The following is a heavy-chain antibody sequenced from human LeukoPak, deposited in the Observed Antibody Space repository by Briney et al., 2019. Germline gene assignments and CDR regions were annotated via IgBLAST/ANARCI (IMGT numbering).Heavy chain of an antibody. J-gene: IGHJ4*02. CDR3: AGDYKYAFDN. Sequence: GGSLRLSCAASGFRFSDYSMNWVRQAPGKGLEWISYIGIDSGNTNYADSVKGRFTISGDKAKSSLYLQMNSLRVEDTAVYYCAGDYKYAFDNWGQGTLVTVSS. D-gene: IGHD5-24*01. CDR2: IGIDSGNT. V-gene: IGHV3-11*05. CDR1: GFRFSDYS.